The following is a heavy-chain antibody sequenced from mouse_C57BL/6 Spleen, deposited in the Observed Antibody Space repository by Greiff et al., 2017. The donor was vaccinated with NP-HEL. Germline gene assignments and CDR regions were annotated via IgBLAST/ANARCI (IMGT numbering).Heavy chain of an antibody. CDR1: GYTFTSYW. Sequence: QVQLQQPGAELVKPGASVNMSCKASGYTFTSYWITWVKQRPGQGLEWIGDIYPGSGSTNYNEKFKSKATLTVDTSSSTAYMQLSSLTSEDSAVYYCARSGYDVDYAMDYWGQGTSVTVSS. CDR2: IYPGSGST. CDR3: ARSGYDVDYAMDY. D-gene: IGHD2-2*01. J-gene: IGHJ4*01. V-gene: IGHV1-55*01.